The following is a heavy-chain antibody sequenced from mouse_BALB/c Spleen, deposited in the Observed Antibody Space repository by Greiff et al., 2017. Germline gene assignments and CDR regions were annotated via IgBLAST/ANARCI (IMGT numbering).Heavy chain of an antibody. Sequence: VQLQQSAAELARPGASVKMSCKASGYTFTSYTMHWVKQRPGQGLEWIGYINPSSGYTEYNQKFKDKTTLTADKSSSTAYMQLSSLTSEDSAVYYCARGTTVVATGRYFDYWGQGTTLTVSS. CDR1: GYTFTSYT. CDR2: INPSSGYT. D-gene: IGHD1-1*01. V-gene: IGHV1-4*02. J-gene: IGHJ2*01. CDR3: ARGTTVVATGRYFDY.